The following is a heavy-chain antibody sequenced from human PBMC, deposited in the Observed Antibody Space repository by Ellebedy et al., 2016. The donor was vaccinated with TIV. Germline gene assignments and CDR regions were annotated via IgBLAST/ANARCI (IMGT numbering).Heavy chain of an antibody. V-gene: IGHV1-69*04. D-gene: IGHD5-18*01. J-gene: IGHJ6*02. CDR3: ASGRSLQSMDTAMAYYYYGMDV. CDR1: GGTFSNYA. CDR2: IIPILGIA. Sequence: AASVKVSCKASGGTFSNYAISWVRQAPGQGLEWMGRIIPILGIANYAQKFQGRVTITADKSTSTAYMEVTSLRSEDTAVYYCASGRSLQSMDTAMAYYYYGMDVWGQGTTVTVSS.